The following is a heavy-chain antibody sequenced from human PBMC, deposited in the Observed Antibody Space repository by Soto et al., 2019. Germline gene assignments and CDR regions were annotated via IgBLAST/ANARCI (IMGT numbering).Heavy chain of an antibody. Sequence: ASVKVSCKASGFTFTSYAIRWVRQATGQGLEWMGIINPSGGSTSYAQKFQGRVTMTRDTSTSTVYMELSSLRSEDTAVYYCARDWPYYYDSSGYSRAFDIWG. CDR1: GFTFTSYA. J-gene: IGHJ3*02. CDR3: ARDWPYYYDSSGYSRAFDI. CDR2: INPSGGST. D-gene: IGHD3-22*01. V-gene: IGHV1-46*01.